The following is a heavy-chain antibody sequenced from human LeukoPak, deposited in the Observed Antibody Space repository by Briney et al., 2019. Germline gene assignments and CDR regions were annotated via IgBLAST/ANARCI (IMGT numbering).Heavy chain of an antibody. CDR3: ARDFKIQLWFVPPRPPDAFDI. J-gene: IGHJ3*02. Sequence: ASVKVSCKASGYTFTGYYMHWVRQAPGQGLEWMGWINPNSGGTNYAQKFQGRVTMTRDTSISTAYMELSRLRSDDTAVYYCARDFKIQLWFVPPRPPDAFDIWGQGTMVTVSS. CDR2: INPNSGGT. V-gene: IGHV1-2*02. D-gene: IGHD5-18*01. CDR1: GYTFTGYY.